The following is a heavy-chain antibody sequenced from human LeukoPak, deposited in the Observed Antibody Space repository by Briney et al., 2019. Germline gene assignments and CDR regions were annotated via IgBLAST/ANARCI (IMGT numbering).Heavy chain of an antibody. Sequence: GESLKISCKGSGYSFTSYWIGWVRQMPGKGLEWMGIIYPRDSDTRYSPSFQGQVTISAAKSIRTACLQWSSLKASDTAMYYCARHMEMATMSAFDIWGQGTMVTVSS. J-gene: IGHJ3*02. D-gene: IGHD5-24*01. CDR1: GYSFTSYW. CDR3: ARHMEMATMSAFDI. V-gene: IGHV5-51*01. CDR2: IYPRDSDT.